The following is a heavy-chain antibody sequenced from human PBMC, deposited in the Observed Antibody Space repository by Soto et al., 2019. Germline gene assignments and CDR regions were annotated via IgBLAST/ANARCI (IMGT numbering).Heavy chain of an antibody. Sequence: QVQLQESGPGLVKPSETLSLTCTVSGGSISSYYWSWIRQPPGKGLEWIGYIYYSGSTNYNPSLKXRVTLSVDMSKNQSSLKLSSVTAADTAVYYCARRYGGAFDIWGQGTMVTVSS. CDR2: IYYSGST. V-gene: IGHV4-59*01. CDR1: GGSISSYY. D-gene: IGHD4-17*01. CDR3: ARRYGGAFDI. J-gene: IGHJ3*02.